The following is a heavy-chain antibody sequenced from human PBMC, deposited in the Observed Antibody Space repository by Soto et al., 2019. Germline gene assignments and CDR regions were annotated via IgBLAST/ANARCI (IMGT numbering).Heavy chain of an antibody. D-gene: IGHD6-19*01. V-gene: IGHV4-59*08. CDR1: GGSISSYY. CDR3: AGHGFAVVDLSWFEP. Sequence: QVQLQESGPGLVKPSETLSLTCTVSGGSISSYYWSWIRQPPGKGLEWIGYIYYSGSTNYNPSLKSRVTIAVDTSKNRFSLKLSSVTAVDTAVYYGAGHGFAVVDLSWFEPWGQGTLVTVSS. CDR2: IYYSGST. J-gene: IGHJ5*02.